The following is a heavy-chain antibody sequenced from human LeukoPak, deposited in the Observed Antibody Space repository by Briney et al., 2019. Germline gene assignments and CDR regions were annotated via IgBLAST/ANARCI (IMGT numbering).Heavy chain of an antibody. V-gene: IGHV3-53*01. CDR1: EFPVSSNY. CDR3: ARDICSSPSCLDD. Sequence: PGGSLRLSCAASEFPVSSNYMSWVRQAPGKGLEWVSVIHSDGSSYYADSVKGRFTISRDISKNTVYLQVNSLRAEDTAVYYCARDICSSPSCLDDWGQGTLVTVSS. J-gene: IGHJ4*02. D-gene: IGHD2-2*01. CDR2: IHSDGSS.